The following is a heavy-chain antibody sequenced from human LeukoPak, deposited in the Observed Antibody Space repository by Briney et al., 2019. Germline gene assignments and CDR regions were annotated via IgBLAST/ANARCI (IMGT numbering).Heavy chain of an antibody. CDR3: ARGGYSGYAH. J-gene: IGHJ4*02. Sequence: SETLSLTCAVYGGSFSGYYWSWIRQPPGKGLEWIGEINHGGSTNYNPSLKSRVTISVDTSKNQFSLKLSSVTAADTAVYYCARGGYSGYAHWGQGTLVTVSS. D-gene: IGHD5-12*01. V-gene: IGHV4-34*01. CDR2: INHGGST. CDR1: GGSFSGYY.